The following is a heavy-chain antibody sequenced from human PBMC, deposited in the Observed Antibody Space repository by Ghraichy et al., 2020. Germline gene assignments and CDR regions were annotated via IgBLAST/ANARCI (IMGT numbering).Heavy chain of an antibody. CDR2: IYYSGST. CDR1: GGSISSGGYY. CDR3: ARDCGVTAIPFGAFDI. J-gene: IGHJ3*02. D-gene: IGHD2-21*02. V-gene: IGHV4-31*03. Sequence: TLSLTCTVSGGSISSGGYYWSWIRQHPGKGLEWIGYIYYSGSTYYNPSLKSRVTISVDTSKNQFSLKLSSVTAADTAVYYCARDCGVTAIPFGAFDIWGQGTMVTVSS.